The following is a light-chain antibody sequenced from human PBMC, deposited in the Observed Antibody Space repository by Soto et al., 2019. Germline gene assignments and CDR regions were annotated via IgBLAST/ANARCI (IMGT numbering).Light chain of an antibody. V-gene: IGKV1-33*01. CDR2: DAS. CDR1: QSISVW. J-gene: IGKJ4*01. CDR3: QQYDNLPLT. Sequence: DIQMTQSPSTLSASVGDRVTITCRASQSISVWLAWYQQKSGKAPKLLIYDASDLETGVPSRFSGSGSGTDFTFTINSLQPEDIATYYCQQYDNLPLTFGGGTKVDIK.